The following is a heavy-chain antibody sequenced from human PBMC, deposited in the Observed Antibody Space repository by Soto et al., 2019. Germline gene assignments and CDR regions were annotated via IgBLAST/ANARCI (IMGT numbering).Heavy chain of an antibody. CDR1: GGTFSSYT. CDR3: ARAPSGYDYSGAFDI. V-gene: IGHV1-69*02. Sequence: QVQLVQSGAEVKKPGSSVKVSCKASGGTFSSYTISWVRQAPGQGLEWMGRIIPILGIANYAQKFQGRVTITADKSTSTAYMELSSLRSEDTAVYYCARAPSGYDYSGAFDIWGQGTMVTVSS. D-gene: IGHD5-12*01. J-gene: IGHJ3*02. CDR2: IIPILGIA.